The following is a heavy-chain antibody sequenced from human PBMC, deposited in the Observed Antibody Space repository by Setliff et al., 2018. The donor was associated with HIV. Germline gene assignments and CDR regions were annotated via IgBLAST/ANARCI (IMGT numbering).Heavy chain of an antibody. J-gene: IGHJ6*02. D-gene: IGHD3-22*01. CDR2: ISAYNGNT. V-gene: IGHV1-18*01. CDR3: AREIGDYYDSSGYYPPTDYYYGMDV. Sequence: ASVKVSCKASGYTFTSYDISWVRQAPGRGLEWMGRISAYNGNTNYAQKLQGRVTMTTDTATSTAYMELRSLRSDDTAVYYCAREIGDYYDSSGYYPPTDYYYGMDVWGQGTTVTVSS. CDR1: GYTFTSYD.